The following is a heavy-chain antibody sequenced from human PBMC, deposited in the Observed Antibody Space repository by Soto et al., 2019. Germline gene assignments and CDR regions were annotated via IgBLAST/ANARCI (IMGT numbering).Heavy chain of an antibody. V-gene: IGHV1-2*04. J-gene: IGHJ6*02. CDR3: ARGEPITIFAVVIIQGYYYYGMDV. Sequence: GASVKVSCKASGYTFTGYYMHWVRQAPGQGLEWMGWIYPNSGGTNYAQKFQGWVTMTRDTSISTAYMELSRLRSDDTAVYYCARGEPITIFAVVIIQGYYYYGMDVWGQGTTVTVSS. CDR1: GYTFTGYY. CDR2: IYPNSGGT. D-gene: IGHD3-3*01.